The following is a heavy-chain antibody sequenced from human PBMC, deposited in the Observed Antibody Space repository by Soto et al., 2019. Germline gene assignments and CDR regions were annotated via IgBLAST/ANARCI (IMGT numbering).Heavy chain of an antibody. Sequence: GGSLRLSCAASGFTFSNAWMNWVRQAPGKGLEWVGRIKSKTDGGTTDYAAPVKGRLTISRDDSKNTLYLQMNSLKTEDTAVYYCTTVAHPEYSSSSDCYYYYGMDVWGQGTTVTVSS. CDR3: TTVAHPEYSSSSDCYYYYGMDV. CDR1: GFTFSNAW. D-gene: IGHD6-6*01. V-gene: IGHV3-15*07. CDR2: IKSKTDGGTT. J-gene: IGHJ6*02.